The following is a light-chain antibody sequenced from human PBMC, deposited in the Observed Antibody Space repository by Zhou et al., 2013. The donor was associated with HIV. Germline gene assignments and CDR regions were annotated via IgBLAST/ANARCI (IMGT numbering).Light chain of an antibody. CDR3: LQDNNYPRT. CDR1: QGIGNS. V-gene: IGKV1-27*01. CDR2: SAS. J-gene: IGKJ1*01. Sequence: DIQMTQSPSSLSASVRDRVTITCRASQGIGNSLAWYQQKPGKVPKLLIYSASTLQSGVPSRFSGSGSGTDFTLTISSLQPEDVATYYCLQDNNYPRTFGQGTKVEI.